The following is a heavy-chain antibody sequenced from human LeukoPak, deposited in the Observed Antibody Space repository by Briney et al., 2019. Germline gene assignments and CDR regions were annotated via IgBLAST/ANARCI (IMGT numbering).Heavy chain of an antibody. D-gene: IGHD3-22*01. CDR2: IYHIGYISQSGNI. Sequence: SETLSLTCTVSGGSISSYSWSWIRQPPGKGLEWIGYIYHIGYISQSGNIYQNPSLKSRVTISLDTSRNQFSLKLSSVTAADTAVYYCARSPLAFYDSSGYPRVWFDPWGQGTLVTVSS. CDR1: GGSISSYS. J-gene: IGHJ5*02. CDR3: ARSPLAFYDSSGYPRVWFDP. V-gene: IGHV4-59*12.